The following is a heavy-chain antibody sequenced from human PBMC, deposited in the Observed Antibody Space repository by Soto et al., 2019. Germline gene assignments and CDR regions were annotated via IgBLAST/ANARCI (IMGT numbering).Heavy chain of an antibody. CDR1: GFTFSNYW. CDR2: VNSDESST. J-gene: IGHJ4*02. Sequence: GGCLRLSCAASGFTFSNYWMHWVRQGPGKGLVWVSRVNSDESSTSYADSVKGRFTISRDNAKNTLYLQMSSLRFEDTALYYCVCFECGRTAVVSAMEANGYWGQGTLVTVSS. CDR3: VCFECGRTAVVSAMEANGY. V-gene: IGHV3-74*01. D-gene: IGHD2-21*02.